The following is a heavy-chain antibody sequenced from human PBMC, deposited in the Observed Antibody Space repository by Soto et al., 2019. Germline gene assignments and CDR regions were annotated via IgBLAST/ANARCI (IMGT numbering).Heavy chain of an antibody. CDR2: IYPGGST. CDR1: AFIVSSDY. D-gene: IGHD3-10*01. CDR3: ARGFNYGYDDF. V-gene: IGHV3-53*02. J-gene: IGHJ4*02. Sequence: EAQLVETGGGLIQPGGSLRLSCEASAFIVSSDYMSWVRQAPGKGLEWVSLIYPGGSTYYADSVTGRFTVSKDNSKNTVCLQMNSLRVDDTAVYYCARGFNYGYDDFWGQGTLVTVSS.